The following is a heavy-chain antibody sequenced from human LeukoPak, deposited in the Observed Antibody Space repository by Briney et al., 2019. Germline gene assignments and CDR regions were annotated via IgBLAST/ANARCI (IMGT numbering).Heavy chain of an antibody. CDR2: IYSGGTT. D-gene: IGHD3-3*02. Sequence: QAGGSLRLSCAVSGVSVTTNYMTWVRQAPGKGMEWVSVIHSGDTRYIYSGGTTNYAEFVQGPFTMPRGDSKNMVYLQMSSLRTDGTDVYYCVSGLWAFGYDYWGQGILVTVSS. V-gene: IGHV3-66*02. CDR3: VSGLWAFGYDY. J-gene: IGHJ4*02. CDR1: GVSVTTNY.